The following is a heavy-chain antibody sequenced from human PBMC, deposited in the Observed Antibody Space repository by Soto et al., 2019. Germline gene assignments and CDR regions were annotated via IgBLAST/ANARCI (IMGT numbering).Heavy chain of an antibody. CDR1: GGSISSRKW. Sequence: PETLSLNCAVSGGSISSRKWWRWVRQPPGKGLEWIGEIYHSGSANYNPSLKSRVTISVDKSKSQFSLKMNSVTAADTAVYYCAREGVSSSWYNYYGMDVWGQGATVTVSS. CDR3: AREGVSSSWYNYYGMDV. V-gene: IGHV4-4*03. CDR2: IYHSGSA. J-gene: IGHJ6*02. D-gene: IGHD6-13*01.